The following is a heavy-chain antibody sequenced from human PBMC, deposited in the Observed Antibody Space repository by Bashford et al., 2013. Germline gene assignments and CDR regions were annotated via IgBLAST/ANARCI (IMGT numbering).Heavy chain of an antibody. CDR3: ARSSDILTGYPQYYFDY. J-gene: IGHJ4*02. CDR2: IIPILGIA. D-gene: IGHD3-9*01. Sequence: VASVKVSCKASGGTFSSYAISWVRQAPGQGLEWMGRIIPILGIANYAQKFQGRVTITADKSTSTAYMELSSLRSEDTAVYYCARSSDILTGYPQYYFDYWGQGTLVTVSS. V-gene: IGHV1-69*04. CDR1: GGTFSSYA.